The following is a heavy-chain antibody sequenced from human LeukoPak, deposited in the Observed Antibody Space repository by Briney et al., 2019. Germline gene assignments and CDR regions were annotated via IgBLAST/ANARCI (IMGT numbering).Heavy chain of an antibody. D-gene: IGHD3-10*01. J-gene: IGHJ5*02. Sequence: PSETLSLTCTVSGDSISSYYWSWIRQPPGKGLEWLGYIYYSGSTNYNPSLKSRVTISVDTSKNQFSLKLSSVTAADTAVYYCARGLWFGELSEQNWFDPWGQGTLVTVSS. CDR1: GDSISSYY. CDR3: ARGLWFGELSEQNWFDP. V-gene: IGHV4-59*01. CDR2: IYYSGST.